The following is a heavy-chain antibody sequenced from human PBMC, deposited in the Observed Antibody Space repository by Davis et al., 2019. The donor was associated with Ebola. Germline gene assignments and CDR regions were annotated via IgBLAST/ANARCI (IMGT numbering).Heavy chain of an antibody. Sequence: AASVKVSCKASGGTFSSNTISWVRQAPGQGLEWMGWFIPILGIANYAQKFQGRVTITADKSTTTAYMDLSSLRSEDTAVYYCAIDSLLDAFDIWGQGTMVTVSS. J-gene: IGHJ3*02. CDR2: FIPILGIA. V-gene: IGHV1-69*10. CDR3: AIDSLLDAFDI. CDR1: GGTFSSNT.